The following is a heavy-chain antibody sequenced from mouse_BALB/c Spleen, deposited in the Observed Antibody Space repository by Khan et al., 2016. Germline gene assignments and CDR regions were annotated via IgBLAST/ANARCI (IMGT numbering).Heavy chain of an antibody. CDR2: FHPYNDDT. Sequence: QVQLQQPGAELVKPGASVKMSCKAFGYTFTTYPIEWMKQNHGKSLEWIGNFHPYNDDTKYNEKFKGKAKLTVEKSCSTVYLELSRLTSDDSAVYYCARGGNYRDYAMDYWGQGTSVTVSS. J-gene: IGHJ4*01. CDR1: GYTFTTYP. V-gene: IGHV1-47*01. CDR3: ARGGNYRDYAMDY. D-gene: IGHD2-1*01.